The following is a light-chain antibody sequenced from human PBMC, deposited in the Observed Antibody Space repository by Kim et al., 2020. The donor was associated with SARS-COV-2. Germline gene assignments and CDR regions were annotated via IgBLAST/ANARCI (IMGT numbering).Light chain of an antibody. CDR2: DAS. Sequence: ASVGDRVTVTCRASQSISSWLAWYQQKPGKAPKLLIYDASRLENGVPSRFSGSGSGTEFTLTISSLQPDDFATYYCQQYNAYRWTFGQGTKVDIK. J-gene: IGKJ1*01. CDR3: QQYNAYRWT. CDR1: QSISSW. V-gene: IGKV1-5*01.